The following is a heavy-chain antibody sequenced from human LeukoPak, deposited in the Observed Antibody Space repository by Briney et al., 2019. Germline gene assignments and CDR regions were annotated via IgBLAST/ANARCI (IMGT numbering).Heavy chain of an antibody. CDR1: GFNFSSYR. CDR3: ARRYCSSTSCQGAFDI. D-gene: IGHD2-2*01. V-gene: IGHV3-21*01. J-gene: IGHJ3*02. Sequence: GGSLRLSCEASGFNFSSYRVNWVRQAPGKGLEWVSSISSSSSDIYYADSVKGRSTISRDNATNSLYLQMNSLRAEDTAVYYCARRYCSSTSCQGAFDIWGQGTMVTVSS. CDR2: ISSSSSDI.